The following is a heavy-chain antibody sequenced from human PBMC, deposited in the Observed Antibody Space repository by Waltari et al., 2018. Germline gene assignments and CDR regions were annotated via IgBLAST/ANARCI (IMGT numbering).Heavy chain of an antibody. Sequence: QVQLQESGPGLVKPSETLSLTCTVSSDSISTYYWTWIRPSAGQGLEWLGRFYAGGGTKYNPSLNSRVTMSVDTSKNQFSLKLTSVTAADSAVYYCARGTYYYDTSGYSDGNHYYIDVWGKGTSVTVSS. J-gene: IGHJ6*03. CDR2: FYAGGGT. CDR3: ARGTYYYDTSGYSDGNHYYIDV. V-gene: IGHV4-4*07. D-gene: IGHD3-22*01. CDR1: SDSISTYY.